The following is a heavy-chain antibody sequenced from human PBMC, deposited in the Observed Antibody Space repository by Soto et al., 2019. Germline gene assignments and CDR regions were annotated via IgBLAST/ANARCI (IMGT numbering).Heavy chain of an antibody. CDR3: ARARHEYSSSPLAFDS. D-gene: IGHD6-6*01. J-gene: IGHJ3*02. CDR1: GYTFPSYG. V-gene: IGHV1-18*04. Sequence: SGKVSFRASGYTFPSYGISWVRQAPGQGLEWMGWISAYNGNTNYAQNLQGRVTMTTDTSTSTAYMELRSLRSDDTAVYYCARARHEYSSSPLAFDSWGQGAMVIVSS. CDR2: ISAYNGNT.